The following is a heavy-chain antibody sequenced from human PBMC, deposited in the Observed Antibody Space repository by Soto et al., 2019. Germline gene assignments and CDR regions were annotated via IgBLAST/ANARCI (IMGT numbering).Heavy chain of an antibody. Sequence: GGSLRLSCEGSGFTFSNYYISWIRQAPGKGLEWISYSSNSGTFSRYADSVKGRFSISRDNTKNLLYLQMNSLRAEDTAVYYCARSGDNYNRLDYWGQGTPVTVSS. D-gene: IGHD1-1*01. CDR2: SSNSGTFS. J-gene: IGHJ4*02. CDR1: GFTFSNYY. CDR3: ARSGDNYNRLDY. V-gene: IGHV3-11*06.